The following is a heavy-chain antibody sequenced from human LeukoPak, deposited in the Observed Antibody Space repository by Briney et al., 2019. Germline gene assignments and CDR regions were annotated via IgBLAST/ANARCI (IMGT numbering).Heavy chain of an antibody. V-gene: IGHV3-23*01. D-gene: IGHD2/OR15-2a*01. CDR2: ISDSGGST. J-gene: IGHJ1*01. Sequence: GGSLRLSCAASGFPFNTYAMSWVRQAPGRGLEWVSAISDSGGSTYYADSVKGRFTISRDNSKNTLYLQVNSLRAEDTAVYYCAKVVGLSAEYFQHWGQGTLVTVSS. CDR3: AKVVGLSAEYFQH. CDR1: GFPFNTYA.